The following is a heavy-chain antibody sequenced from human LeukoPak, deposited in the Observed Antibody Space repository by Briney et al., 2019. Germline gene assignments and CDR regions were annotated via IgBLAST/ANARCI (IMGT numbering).Heavy chain of an antibody. CDR2: IYPSGST. Sequence: SETLSLTCTVSGYSISSGYYWGWIRQPPGKRLEWIGSIYPSGSTFYNPSLKSRATMSIDTSKNRVSLKLSSVTAADTAVYYCARDLSFYDSGSPWGQGTLVTVSS. J-gene: IGHJ4*02. D-gene: IGHD3-10*01. CDR3: ARDLSFYDSGSP. CDR1: GYSISSGYY. V-gene: IGHV4-38-2*02.